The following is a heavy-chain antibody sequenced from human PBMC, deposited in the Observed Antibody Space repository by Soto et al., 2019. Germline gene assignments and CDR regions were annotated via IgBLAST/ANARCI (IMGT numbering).Heavy chain of an antibody. J-gene: IGHJ4*02. D-gene: IGHD3-3*02. CDR1: GFSFSRYW. CDR2: IKSGGSRT. CDR3: ERTDDIFGEIDS. Sequence: HPGGSLRLSCAASGFSFSRYWMHWVRQAPGKGLVWVSRIKSGGSRTNYADFVRGRFTISRDNAKNILYLQLNGLRAEDTAVYYCERTDDIFGEIDSWGQGTLVTVSS. V-gene: IGHV3-74*01.